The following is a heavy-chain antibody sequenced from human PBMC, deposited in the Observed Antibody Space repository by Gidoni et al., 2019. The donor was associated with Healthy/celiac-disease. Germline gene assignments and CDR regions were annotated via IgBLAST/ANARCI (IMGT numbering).Heavy chain of an antibody. CDR2: MSGRGGST. CDR1: GFTFRSYA. D-gene: IGHD3-3*01. J-gene: IGHJ4*02. V-gene: IGHV3-23*01. Sequence: EVQLLESGGGLVQPGGSLRLSCAASGFTFRSYAMSWVRQAPGKGLEWVSAMSGRGGSTYDADSVKGRFTISRDNSKNTLYLQMNSLRAEDTAVYYCAKESGFGVVITLVDYWGQGTLVTVSS. CDR3: AKESGFGVVITLVDY.